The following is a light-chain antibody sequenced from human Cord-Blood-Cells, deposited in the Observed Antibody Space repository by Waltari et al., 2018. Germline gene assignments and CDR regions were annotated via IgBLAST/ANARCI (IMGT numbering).Light chain of an antibody. Sequence: DILMTQSPSTLSASVGDRVTITCRSSQSISSWLAWYQQKPGKAPKRLVYKGYSLESGVPSRFGGSGYGTAFTLTISSLLPDDFATYYCQQYNSYTTFSQGTKVEIK. CDR1: QSISSW. J-gene: IGKJ1*01. CDR2: KGY. CDR3: QQYNSYTT. V-gene: IGKV1-5*03.